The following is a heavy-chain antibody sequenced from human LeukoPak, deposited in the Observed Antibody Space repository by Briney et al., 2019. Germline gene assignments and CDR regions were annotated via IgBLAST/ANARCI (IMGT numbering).Heavy chain of an antibody. V-gene: IGHV1-2*02. CDR1: GYTFTSYG. D-gene: IGHD6-13*01. CDR3: ARLAAPPS. J-gene: IGHJ5*02. Sequence: ASVKVSCKASGYTFTSYGISWVRQAPGQGLEWMGWINPNGGNTNYAQKFQGRVTMTRDTSISTAYMELSSLRSDDTAVYYCARLAAPPSWGQGTLVTVSS. CDR2: INPNGGNT.